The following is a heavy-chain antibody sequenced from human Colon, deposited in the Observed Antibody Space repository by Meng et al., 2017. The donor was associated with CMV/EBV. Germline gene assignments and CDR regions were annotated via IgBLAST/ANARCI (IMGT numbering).Heavy chain of an antibody. CDR2: ISAGGGST. J-gene: IGHJ4*02. D-gene: IGHD1-26*01. V-gene: IGHV3-23*01. CDR1: GFTFSSYA. CDR3: AREGYFRGFVN. Sequence: GESLKISCAASGFTFSSYAMTWVRQAPGKGLEWVSAISAGGGSTFYADSVKGRYTISRDNSKNTLYLQMNSLRAEDTAVYYCAREGYFRGFVNWGQGTLVTVSS.